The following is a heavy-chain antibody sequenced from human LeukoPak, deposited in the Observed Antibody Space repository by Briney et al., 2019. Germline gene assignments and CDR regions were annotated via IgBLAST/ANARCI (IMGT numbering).Heavy chain of an antibody. CDR1: GYTLTESS. Sequence: HRASVKVSCKVSGYTLTESSMHWVRQAPGKGLEWMGRFDSDDDGTIYTQKFQGRVTMTEDASTDTAYMELSSLRSEDKAVYYCATDTNTGSLDDAFDIWGQGTMVTVSS. J-gene: IGHJ3*02. D-gene: IGHD1-26*01. V-gene: IGHV1-24*01. CDR3: ATDTNTGSLDDAFDI. CDR2: FDSDDDGT.